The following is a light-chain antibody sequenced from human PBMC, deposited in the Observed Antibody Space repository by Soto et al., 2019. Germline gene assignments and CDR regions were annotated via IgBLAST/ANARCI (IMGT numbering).Light chain of an antibody. V-gene: IGLV1-44*01. Sequence: QSVLTQTPSASGTPGQRITISCSGSSSNIGSRTVNWYQQFPGTAPNVLIYSNTQRPSGVPDRFSASKSGTTASLAISGLQSEDESDYSCAAWDDSLNGHVFGGGTTLTVL. CDR3: AAWDDSLNGHV. CDR1: SSNIGSRT. CDR2: SNT. J-gene: IGLJ2*01.